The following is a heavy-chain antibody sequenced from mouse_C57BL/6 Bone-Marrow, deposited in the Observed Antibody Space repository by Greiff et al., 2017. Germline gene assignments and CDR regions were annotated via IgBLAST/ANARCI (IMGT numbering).Heavy chain of an antibody. Sequence: EVQLQQSGPELVKPGASVKISCKASGYTFTDYYMNWVKQSHGKSLEWIGDINPNNGGTSYNQKFKGKATLTVDKSSSTAYMELRSLTSEDSAVYYCARWPLTGPYYFDYWGQGTTLTVSS. CDR3: ARWPLTGPYYFDY. CDR1: GYTFTDYY. J-gene: IGHJ2*01. V-gene: IGHV1-26*01. D-gene: IGHD4-1*01. CDR2: INPNNGGT.